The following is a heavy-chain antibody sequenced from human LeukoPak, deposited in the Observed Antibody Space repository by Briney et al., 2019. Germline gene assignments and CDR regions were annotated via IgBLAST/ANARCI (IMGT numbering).Heavy chain of an antibody. CDR1: GFTFSDYY. CDR3: ARVSPPETGYYYGMDV. CDR2: ISSSGSTI. V-gene: IGHV3-11*01. J-gene: IGHJ6*02. Sequence: GGSLRLSCAASGFTFSDYYMSWIRQAPGKGLEWVSYISSSGSTIDYADSVKGRFTSSRENAKNSLDLKMNSLRAEETAVYYCARVSPPETGYYYGMDVWGQGTTVTVSS.